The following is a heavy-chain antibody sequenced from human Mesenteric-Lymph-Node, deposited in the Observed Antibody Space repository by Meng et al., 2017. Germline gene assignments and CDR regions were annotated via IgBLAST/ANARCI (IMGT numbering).Heavy chain of an antibody. V-gene: IGHV1-69*13. D-gene: IGHD1-26*01. CDR2: IIPIFGTA. J-gene: IGHJ3*02. Sequence: SVKVSCKASGGTFSTYAISWVRQAPGQGLEWMGGIIPIFGTANYAQKFQGRVTITADESTSTAYVELSSLRSEDTAVYYCARHIVGATKAGDDAFDIWGQGTMVTVSS. CDR1: GGTFSTYA. CDR3: ARHIVGATKAGDDAFDI.